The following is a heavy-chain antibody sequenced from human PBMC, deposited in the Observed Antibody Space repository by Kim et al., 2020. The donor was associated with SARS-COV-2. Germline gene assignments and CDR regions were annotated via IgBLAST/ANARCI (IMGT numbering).Heavy chain of an antibody. CDR2: IYYSGST. J-gene: IGHJ5*02. CDR3: ARGIPDIVVVVAATHAWFDP. V-gene: IGHV4-59*13. Sequence: ETLSLTCTVSGGSISSYYWSWIRQPPGKGLEWIGYIYYSGSTNYNPSLKSRVTISVDTSKNQFSLKLSSVTAADTAVYYCARGIPDIVVVVAATHAWFDPWGQGTLVTVSS. D-gene: IGHD2-15*01. CDR1: GGSISSYY.